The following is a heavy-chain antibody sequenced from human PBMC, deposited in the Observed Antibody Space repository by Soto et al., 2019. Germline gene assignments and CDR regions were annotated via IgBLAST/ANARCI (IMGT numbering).Heavy chain of an antibody. V-gene: IGHV1-3*01. CDR3: ARDHAAGNDAFDI. D-gene: IGHD6-13*01. CDR2: INAGNGNT. J-gene: IGHJ3*02. CDR1: GYTFTSYA. Sequence: ASVKVSCKASGYTFTSYAMHWVRQAPGQRLEWMGWINAGNGNTKYSQKFQGRVTITRGTSASTAYMELSSLRSEDTAVYYCARDHAAGNDAFDIWGQGTMVTVSS.